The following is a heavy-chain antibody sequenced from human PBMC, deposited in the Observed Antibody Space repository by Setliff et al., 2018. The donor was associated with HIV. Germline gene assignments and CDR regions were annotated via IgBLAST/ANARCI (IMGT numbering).Heavy chain of an antibody. Sequence: GGSLRLSCAASGFTFSDYYMTWIRQAPGKGLEWVSYISPNGNSMYYADSVKGRFTISRDNAKNPLYLQMNSLRAEDTALYYCAKDIIPAGLFHDLWGQGTLVTVSS. CDR2: ISPNGNSM. CDR1: GFTFSDYY. D-gene: IGHD2-2*01. V-gene: IGHV3-11*04. J-gene: IGHJ5*02. CDR3: AKDIIPAGLFHDL.